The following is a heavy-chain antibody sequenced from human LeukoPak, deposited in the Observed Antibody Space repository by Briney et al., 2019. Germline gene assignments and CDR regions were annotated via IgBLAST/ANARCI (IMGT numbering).Heavy chain of an antibody. CDR2: IYPGDSET. J-gene: IGHJ4*02. D-gene: IGHD2-15*01. Sequence: GESLKISCKGSGYSFSSYWIGWVRQMPGKGLEWMGIIYPGDSETSYSPSFQGQVTISADKSISTAYLQWSSLKASATAMYYCVRALGYCSSGSCYYYDYWGQGTLVTVSS. CDR3: VRALGYCSSGSCYYYDY. CDR1: GYSFSSYW. V-gene: IGHV5-51*01.